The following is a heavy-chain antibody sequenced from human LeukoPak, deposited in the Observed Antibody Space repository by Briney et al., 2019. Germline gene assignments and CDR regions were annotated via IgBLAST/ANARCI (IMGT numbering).Heavy chain of an antibody. J-gene: IGHJ4*02. CDR3: ARGGGVTYYDSTGYLWYFDY. CDR1: GGSISSHY. V-gene: IGHV4-59*11. Sequence: PSETLSLTCTVSGGSISSHYWSCIRQPPGKGLEWIGYIYYSGSTKFNPSLKSRVTISVDTSKNRFSLKLSSVTAADTAVYYCARGGGVTYYDSTGYLWYFDYWGQGTLVTVSS. D-gene: IGHD3-22*01. CDR2: IYYSGST.